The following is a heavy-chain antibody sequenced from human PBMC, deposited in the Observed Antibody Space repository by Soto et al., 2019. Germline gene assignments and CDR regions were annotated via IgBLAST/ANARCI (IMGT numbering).Heavy chain of an antibody. D-gene: IGHD3-3*01. V-gene: IGHV1-69*13. CDR3: ARGMVPYYDFWSGYSGAPYYYYGMDV. CDR1: GGTFSSYA. Sequence: SVKVSCKASGGTFSSYAISWVRQAPGQGLEWMGGIIPIFGTANYAQKFQGRVTITADESTSTAYMELSSLRSEDTAVYYCARGMVPYYDFWSGYSGAPYYYYGMDVWGQGTTVTVSS. J-gene: IGHJ6*02. CDR2: IIPIFGTA.